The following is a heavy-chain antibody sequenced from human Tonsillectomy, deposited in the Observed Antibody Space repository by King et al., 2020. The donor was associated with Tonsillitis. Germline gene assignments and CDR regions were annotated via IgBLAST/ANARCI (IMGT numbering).Heavy chain of an antibody. CDR1: GGSISSSSYY. V-gene: IGHV4-39*07. Sequence: QLQESGPGLVKPSETLSLTCTVSGGSISSSSYYWGWIRQPPGKGLEWIGSFSYSGSTYYNPSLKSRVTISVDTSKNQFSLKLSSVTAADTAVYYCARHAITMVRGDHNWFDPWGQGTLVTVSS. CDR3: ARHAITMVRGDHNWFDP. CDR2: FSYSGST. D-gene: IGHD3-10*01. J-gene: IGHJ5*02.